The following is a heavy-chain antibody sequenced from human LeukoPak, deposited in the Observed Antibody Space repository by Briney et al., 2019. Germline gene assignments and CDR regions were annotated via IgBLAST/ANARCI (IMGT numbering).Heavy chain of an antibody. V-gene: IGHV1-18*01. CDR2: ISAYNGNT. J-gene: IGHJ4*02. CDR3: AREYYYDSSGRYYFDY. CDR1: GYTFTSYG. Sequence: ASVKVSCKASGYTFTSYGISWVRQAPGQGLEWMGWISAYNGNTNYAQKLQGRVTMTTDTSTSTAYMELRSLRSEDTAVYYCAREYYYDSSGRYYFDYWGQGTLVTVSS. D-gene: IGHD3-22*01.